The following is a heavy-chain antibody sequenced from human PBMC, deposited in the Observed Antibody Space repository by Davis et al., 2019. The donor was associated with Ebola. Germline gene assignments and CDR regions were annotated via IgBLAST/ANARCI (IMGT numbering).Heavy chain of an antibody. CDR3: ARVGAIAAAGTDYYYYYGMDV. J-gene: IGHJ6*02. V-gene: IGHV4-34*01. Sequence: SETLSLTCAVYSGSFSGYYWSWIRQPPGKGLEWIGEINHSGSTNYNPSLKSRVTISVDTSKNQLSLKLSSVTAADTAVYYCARVGAIAAAGTDYYYYYGMDVWGQGTTVTVSS. CDR2: INHSGST. CDR1: SGSFSGYY. D-gene: IGHD6-13*01.